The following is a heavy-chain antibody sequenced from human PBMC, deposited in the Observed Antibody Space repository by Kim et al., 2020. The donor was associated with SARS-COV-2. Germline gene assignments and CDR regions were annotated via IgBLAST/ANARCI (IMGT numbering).Heavy chain of an antibody. V-gene: IGHV3-30*09. Sequence: YADPVKGRSAHSGDNSRHTLYLQMNSLRAEDTAVYYCARAPRGVSAFDIWGQGTMVTVSS. CDR3: ARAPRGVSAFDI. D-gene: IGHD2-8*01. J-gene: IGHJ3*02.